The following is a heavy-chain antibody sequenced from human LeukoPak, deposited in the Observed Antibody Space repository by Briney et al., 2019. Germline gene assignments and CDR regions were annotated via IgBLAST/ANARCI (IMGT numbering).Heavy chain of an antibody. CDR2: IKQDGREK. D-gene: IGHD1-1*01. Sequence: GGSLRLSCAASGFTFSSYWMSWVRQAPGKGLEWVANIKQDGREKYYVDSVKGRFTISRDNAKNSLYLQMNSLRAEDTAVYYCARQGINWAADYWGQGTLVTVSS. CDR3: ARQGINWAADY. J-gene: IGHJ4*02. V-gene: IGHV3-7*01. CDR1: GFTFSSYW.